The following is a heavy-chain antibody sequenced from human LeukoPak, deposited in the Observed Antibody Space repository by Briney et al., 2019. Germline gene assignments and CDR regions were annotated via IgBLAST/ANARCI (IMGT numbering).Heavy chain of an antibody. J-gene: IGHJ6*02. CDR3: ARDASGWYGMDV. Sequence: GGSLRLSCAASGFTFSSYAMHWVRQAPGKGLEWVAVISYDGSNKYYAGSVKGRFTISRDNSKNTLYLQMNSLRAEDTAVYYCARDASGWYGMDVWGQGTTVTVSS. D-gene: IGHD6-19*01. CDR2: ISYDGSNK. CDR1: GFTFSSYA. V-gene: IGHV3-30*04.